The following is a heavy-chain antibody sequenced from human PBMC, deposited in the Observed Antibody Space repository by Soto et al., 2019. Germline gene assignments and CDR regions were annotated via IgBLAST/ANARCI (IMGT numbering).Heavy chain of an antibody. CDR1: VFTFSDYY. D-gene: IGHD3-22*01. J-gene: IGHJ4*02. V-gene: IGHV3-11*01. CDR3: ARDLGYYDSSGYCEC. CDR2: ISSSDSI. Sequence: LRLSCAAFVFTFSDYYMSWIRQAPGKGLGWVSYISSSDSIYYADSVKGRFTISRDNAKNSVYLQMNSLRAEDTAVYYCARDLGYYDSSGYCECCGRAPLVAVCS.